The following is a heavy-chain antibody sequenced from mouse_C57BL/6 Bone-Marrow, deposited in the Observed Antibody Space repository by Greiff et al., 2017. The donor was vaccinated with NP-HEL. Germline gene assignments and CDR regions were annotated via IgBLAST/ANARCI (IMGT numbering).Heavy chain of an antibody. J-gene: IGHJ1*03. V-gene: IGHV5-15*01. CDR3: ARHEGAGSSWYFDV. CDR2: ISNLAYSI. CDR1: GFTFSDYG. Sequence: EVKLVESGGGLVQPGGSLKLSCAASGFTFSDYGMAWVRQAPRKGPAWVAFISNLAYSIYYADTVTGRFTISRENAKNTLYLEMSSLRSEDTAMYYCARHEGAGSSWYFDVWGTGTTVTVSS. D-gene: IGHD1-1*01.